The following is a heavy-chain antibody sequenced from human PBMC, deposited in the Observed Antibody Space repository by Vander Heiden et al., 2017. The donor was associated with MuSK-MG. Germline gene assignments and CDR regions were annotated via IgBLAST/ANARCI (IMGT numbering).Heavy chain of an antibody. CDR3: ARSHSSWLPSDAFDI. J-gene: IGHJ3*02. V-gene: IGHV3-48*04. CDR1: GFTFSSYS. Sequence: EVQLVESGGGLVQPGGSLRLSCAASGFTFSSYSMNWVRQAPGKGLEWVSYISSSGSTIYYADSVKGRFTISRDNAKNSLYLQMNSLRAEDTAVYYCARSHSSWLPSDAFDIWGQGTMVTVSS. D-gene: IGHD6-13*01. CDR2: ISSSGSTI.